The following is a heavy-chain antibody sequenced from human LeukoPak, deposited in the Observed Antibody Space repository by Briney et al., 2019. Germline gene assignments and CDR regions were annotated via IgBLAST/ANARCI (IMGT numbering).Heavy chain of an antibody. V-gene: IGHV1-69*06. CDR3: ARARGQYYYGSGSYWRRSATDY. J-gene: IGHJ4*02. CDR2: IIPIFGTA. Sequence: SVKVSCKASGYTFTSYYMHWVRQAPGQGLEWMGGIIPIFGTANYAQKFQGRVTITADKSTSTAYMELSSLRSEDTAVYYCARARGQYYYGSGSYWRRSATDYWGQGTLVTVSS. CDR1: GYTFTSYY. D-gene: IGHD3-10*01.